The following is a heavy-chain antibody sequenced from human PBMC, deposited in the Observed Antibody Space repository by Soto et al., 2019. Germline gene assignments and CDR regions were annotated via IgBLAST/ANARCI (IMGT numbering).Heavy chain of an antibody. CDR3: ARSFARRRDYYYYGMDV. CDR2: IYYSGST. J-gene: IGHJ6*02. CDR1: GGSISSYY. Sequence: SETLSLTCTVSGGSISSYYWSWIRQPPGKGLEWIGYIYYSGSTNYNPSLKSRVTISVDTSKNQFSLKLSSVTAADTAVYYCARSFARRRDYYYYGMDVWGQGTTVTVSS. V-gene: IGHV4-59*08.